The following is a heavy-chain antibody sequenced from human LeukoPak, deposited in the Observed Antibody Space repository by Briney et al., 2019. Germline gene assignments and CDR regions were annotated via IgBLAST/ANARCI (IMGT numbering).Heavy chain of an antibody. V-gene: IGHV4-4*02. CDR3: ARGTMTTVTYYFDY. Sequence: SGTLSLTCAVSGGSISSSNWWSWVRQPPGKGLEWIGQIYHSGSTNYNPSLKSRVTISVDKSKNQFSLKLSSVTAADTAVYYCARGTMTTVTYYFDYWGQGTLVTVSS. J-gene: IGHJ4*02. D-gene: IGHD4-17*01. CDR2: IYHSGST. CDR1: GGSISSSNW.